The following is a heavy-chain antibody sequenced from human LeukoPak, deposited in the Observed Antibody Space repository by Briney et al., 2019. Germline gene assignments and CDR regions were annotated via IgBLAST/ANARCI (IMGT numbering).Heavy chain of an antibody. CDR1: GYTSTSYD. CDR3: ARGDGYNAFDY. V-gene: IGHV1-18*01. J-gene: IGHJ4*02. CDR2: IIGYSGNT. Sequence: ASAKVSCKASGYTSTSYDISRGRQAPRGGVEGMGWIIGYSGNTNYAPKLQGRVTITTDTSTSPAYMELRSLRSDDTAVYYCARGDGYNAFDYWGQGTLVTVSS. D-gene: IGHD5-24*01.